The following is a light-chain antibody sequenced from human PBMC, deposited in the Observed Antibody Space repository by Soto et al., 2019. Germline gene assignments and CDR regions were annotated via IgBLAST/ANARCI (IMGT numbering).Light chain of an antibody. V-gene: IGLV1-44*01. CDR2: NNS. J-gene: IGLJ2*01. CDR1: SSNLGSNT. CDR3: AAWDDSLRGLE. Sequence: QSVLTQPPSASGTPGQMVTISCSGSSSNLGSNTVNWYQQLPGMAPKLLIYNNSQRPSGVPDRCSGSKSGTSASLAISGLQSEDEADYYCAAWDDSLRGLEFGGGTKLTVL.